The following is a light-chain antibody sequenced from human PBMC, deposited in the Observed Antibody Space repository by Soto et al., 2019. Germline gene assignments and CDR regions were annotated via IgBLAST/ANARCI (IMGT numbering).Light chain of an antibody. CDR1: QIISSW. CDR3: LQLYNFSWT. J-gene: IGKJ1*01. CDR2: AAS. V-gene: IGKV1-12*01. Sequence: DIQMTQSPSSVSASVGDRVTITCRASQIISSWLAWYQQKPGKAPNLLIYAASILQSGVPSRFSGSGSGTDFTLTISRLQPEDFATYYCLQLYNFSWTFGQGTKVDIK.